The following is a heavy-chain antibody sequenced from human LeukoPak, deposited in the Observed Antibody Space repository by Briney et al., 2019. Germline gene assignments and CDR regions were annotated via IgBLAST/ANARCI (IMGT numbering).Heavy chain of an antibody. CDR1: GFTFSSYG. D-gene: IGHD2-15*01. V-gene: IGHV3-33*01. CDR3: ARDGRYCSGGSCYHNWFDP. J-gene: IGHJ5*02. Sequence: PGRSLRLSCAASGFTFSSYGMHWVRQAPGKGLEWVAVIWYDGSNKYYADSVKGRFTISRDNSKNTLYLQMNSLRAEDTAVYYCARDGRYCSGGSCYHNWFDPWGQGTLVTVSS. CDR2: IWYDGSNK.